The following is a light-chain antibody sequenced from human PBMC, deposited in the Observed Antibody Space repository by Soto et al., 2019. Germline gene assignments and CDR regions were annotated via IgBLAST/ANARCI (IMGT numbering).Light chain of an antibody. CDR1: SSDVGSYNL. J-gene: IGLJ3*02. CDR3: CSFARGTTLV. V-gene: IGLV2-23*01. CDR2: ESG. Sequence: QSVLTQPASVSGSPGQSITISCTGSSSDVGSYNLVSWYQQHPGNAPKLMVYESGKRPSGVSDRFFGSNSGNTASLTISGLQAEDEADYYCCSFARGTTLVFGGGTKLTVL.